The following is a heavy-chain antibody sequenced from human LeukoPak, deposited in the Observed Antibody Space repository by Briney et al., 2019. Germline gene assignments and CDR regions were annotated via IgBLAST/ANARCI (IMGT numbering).Heavy chain of an antibody. D-gene: IGHD6-13*01. J-gene: IGHJ4*02. CDR1: GGSFSGYY. CDR3: AGRRWVFDY. V-gene: IGHV4-34*01. Sequence: SETLSLTCAVYGGSFSGYYWSWIRQLPGKWLEWIGEINHSGSTNYNPSLKSRVTISVDTSKNQFSLKLSSVTAANTAVYYCAGRRWVFDYWGQGTLVTVSS. CDR2: INHSGST.